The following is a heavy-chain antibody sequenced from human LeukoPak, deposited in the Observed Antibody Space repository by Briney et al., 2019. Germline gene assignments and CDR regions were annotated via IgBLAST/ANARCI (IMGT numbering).Heavy chain of an antibody. CDR1: GGTFSTYT. D-gene: IGHD3-9*01. J-gene: IGHJ4*02. Sequence: SVKVSCKASGGTFSTYTISWVRQAPRQGLEWMGRIIPFLGIANYAQKFQGRVTINADKSTSTAYMELSSLRSEDTAVYYCARGMAWLEGRDILTPIKEDYFDYWGQGTLVTVSS. CDR3: ARGMAWLEGRDILTPIKEDYFDY. V-gene: IGHV1-69*02. CDR2: IIPFLGIA.